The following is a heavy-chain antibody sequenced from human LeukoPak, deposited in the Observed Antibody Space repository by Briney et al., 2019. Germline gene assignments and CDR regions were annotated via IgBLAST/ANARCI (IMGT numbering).Heavy chain of an antibody. CDR1: GFTFSDFG. CDR3: ARDIPDY. CDR2: IAYDGSKK. Sequence: PGGSLRLSCAASGFTFSDFGMHWVRQAPGKGLEWVAFIAYDGSKKYYAESVKGRFTISRDDSRNTLYLQMSALKTEDTAVYYCARDIPDYWGQGTLVTVSS. J-gene: IGHJ4*02. V-gene: IGHV3-30*19.